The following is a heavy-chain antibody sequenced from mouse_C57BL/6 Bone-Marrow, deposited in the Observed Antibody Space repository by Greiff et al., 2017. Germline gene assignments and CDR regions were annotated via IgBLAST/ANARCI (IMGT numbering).Heavy chain of an antibody. D-gene: IGHD1-1*01. CDR1: GFTFSDYG. Sequence: EVHLVESGGGLVKPGGSLKLSCAASGFTFSDYGMHWVRQTPEKGLEWVAYISSGSSTIYYADTVKGRFTISRDNAKNTLFLQLTSLRSEDTAMYYCARGYGRGDFDYWGQGTTLTVSS. V-gene: IGHV5-17*01. CDR3: ARGYGRGDFDY. CDR2: ISSGSSTI. J-gene: IGHJ2*01.